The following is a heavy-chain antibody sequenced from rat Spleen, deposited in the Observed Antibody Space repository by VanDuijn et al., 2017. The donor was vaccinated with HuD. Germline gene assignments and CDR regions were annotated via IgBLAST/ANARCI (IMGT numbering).Heavy chain of an antibody. CDR3: ARRLYDYFDY. D-gene: IGHD1-2*01. V-gene: IGHV5-29*01. CDR2: ISYDGSTT. Sequence: EVQLVESGGDLVQPGRSLKLSCAASGFTFSDYGMAWVRQAPTKGLEWVAIISYDGSTTYYRDSVKGRFTISRDNAKNTLYLQMDSLRSEDTATYYCARRLYDYFDYWGQGVMVTVFS. J-gene: IGHJ2*01. CDR1: GFTFSDYG.